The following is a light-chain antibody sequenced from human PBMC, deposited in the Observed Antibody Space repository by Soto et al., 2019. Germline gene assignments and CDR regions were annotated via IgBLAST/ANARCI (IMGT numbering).Light chain of an antibody. CDR1: RSDVGGYNY. CDR2: DVT. J-gene: IGLJ1*01. CDR3: SSYTSSRTYV. Sequence: QSVLTQPASVSGSPGQSITISCTGTRSDVGGYNYVYWHQQHPGKAPKLMIYDVTNRPSGVSDRFSGSKSGNTASLTISGLQAEDEADYYCSSYTSSRTYVFGDGTKVTV. V-gene: IGLV2-14*01.